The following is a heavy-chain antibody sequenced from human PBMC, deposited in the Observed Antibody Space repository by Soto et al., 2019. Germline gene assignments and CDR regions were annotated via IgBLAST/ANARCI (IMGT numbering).Heavy chain of an antibody. J-gene: IGHJ3*01. CDR2: IGAFNGNT. CDR3: SSSPAFGGVIPPREADSFDF. D-gene: IGHD3-16*02. CDR1: GYTLNIYG. V-gene: IGHV1-18*01. Sequence: QVQLVQSGAEVKKPGASVKVSCKASGYTLNIYGISWVRQAPGQGLEWMGWIGAFNGNTNYGQKFQGRVTMTTDTSTITAYMELRSLRSDDTAVYYCSSSPAFGGVIPPREADSFDFWGQGTMVTVS.